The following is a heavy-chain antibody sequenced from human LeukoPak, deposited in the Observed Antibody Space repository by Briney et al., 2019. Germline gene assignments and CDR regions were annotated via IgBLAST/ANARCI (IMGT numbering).Heavy chain of an antibody. CDR2: IYYSGST. V-gene: IGHV4-39*07. CDR1: GGSISSSSYY. D-gene: IGHD3-22*01. CDR3: ARGPYSYDSSGAFDI. J-gene: IGHJ3*02. Sequence: SETLSLTCTVSGGSISSSSYYWGWIRQSPGKGLEWIGSIYYSGSTNYNPSLKSRVTISVDTSKNQFSLKLSSVTAADTAVYFCARGPYSYDSSGAFDIWGQGTMVTVSS.